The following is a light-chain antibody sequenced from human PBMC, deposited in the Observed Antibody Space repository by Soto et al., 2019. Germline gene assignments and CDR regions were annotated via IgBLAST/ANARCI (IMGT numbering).Light chain of an antibody. CDR3: CSYAGSSFGV. CDR2: DVS. J-gene: IGLJ3*02. V-gene: IGLV2-11*01. Sequence: QSALTQPRSVSGSPGQSVTISCTGTSSDVGGYNYVSWYQQHPGKAPKLMIYDVSKRPSGVPDRVAGSKSGNTASLTISGLQAEDEADYYCCSYAGSSFGVFGGGTKLTVL. CDR1: SSDVGGYNY.